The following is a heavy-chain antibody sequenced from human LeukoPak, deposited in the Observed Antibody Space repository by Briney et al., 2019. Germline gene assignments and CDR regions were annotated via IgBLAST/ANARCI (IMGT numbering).Heavy chain of an antibody. Sequence: PSETLSLTCAVYGGSFSGYYWGWIRQPPGKGLEWIGTIFYTGKTYYNPSLMSRVTMSIDTSKKQFSLNLTSVTDADTALYYCARGSSGWHWRGFDVWAKGQWAPSLQ. CDR1: GGSFSGYY. CDR3: ARGSSGWHWRGFDV. D-gene: IGHD6-19*01. CDR2: IFYTGKT. V-gene: IGHV4-34*01. J-gene: IGHJ3*01.